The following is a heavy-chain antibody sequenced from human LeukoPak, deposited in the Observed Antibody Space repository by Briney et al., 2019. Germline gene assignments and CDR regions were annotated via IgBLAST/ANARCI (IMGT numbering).Heavy chain of an antibody. J-gene: IGHJ4*02. CDR3: ARDGFATFRYYYDSSGYYNHFDY. D-gene: IGHD3-22*01. CDR2: INTNTGNP. V-gene: IGHV7-4-1*02. CDR1: GYTFTSYA. Sequence: GASVKVSCKASGYTFTSYAMNWVRQAPGQGLGWMGWINTNTGNPTYAQGFTGRFVFSLDTSVSTAYLQISSLKAEDTAVYYCARDGFATFRYYYDSSGYYNHFDYWGQGTLVTVSS.